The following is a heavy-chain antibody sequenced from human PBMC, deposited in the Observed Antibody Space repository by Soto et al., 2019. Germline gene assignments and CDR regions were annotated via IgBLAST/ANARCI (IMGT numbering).Heavy chain of an antibody. CDR3: ARDGITGTTMLF. D-gene: IGHD1-20*01. J-gene: IGHJ3*01. CDR1: GYTFTSYG. CDR2: ISAYNGNT. V-gene: IGHV1-18*01. Sequence: ASVKVSCKASGYTFTSYGISWVRQAPGQGLEWMGWISAYNGNTNHAQKLQGRVTMTTDASTSTAYMELRSLRSDDTAVYYCARDGITGTTMLFWGQGTMVTVSS.